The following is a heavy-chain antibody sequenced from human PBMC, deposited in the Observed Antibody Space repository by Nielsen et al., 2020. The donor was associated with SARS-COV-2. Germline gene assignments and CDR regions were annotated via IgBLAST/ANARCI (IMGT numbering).Heavy chain of an antibody. CDR2: TYYRSKWYN. J-gene: IGHJ4*02. D-gene: IGHD3-3*01. CDR3: ARLGHYDFWSGPPYLDY. V-gene: IGHV6-1*01. CDR1: GDSVSSNSAA. Sequence: SQTLSLTCAISGDSVSSNSAAWNWIRQSPSRGLEWLGRTYYRSKWYNDYAVSVKSRITINPDTSKNQFSLQLNSVTAADTAVYYCARLGHYDFWSGPPYLDYWGQGTLVTVSS.